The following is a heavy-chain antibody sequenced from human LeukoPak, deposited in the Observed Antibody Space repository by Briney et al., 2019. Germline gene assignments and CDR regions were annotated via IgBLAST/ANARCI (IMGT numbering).Heavy chain of an antibody. D-gene: IGHD6-19*01. Sequence: VASVKVSCKVSGYTLTELSMHWVRQAPGKGLEWMGGFDPEDGETIYAQKFQGRVIMTEDTSTDTAYMELSSLRSEDTAVYYCATVSIIAVAGTPFDYWGQGTLVTVSS. V-gene: IGHV1-24*01. CDR1: GYTLTELS. CDR3: ATVSIIAVAGTPFDY. CDR2: FDPEDGET. J-gene: IGHJ4*02.